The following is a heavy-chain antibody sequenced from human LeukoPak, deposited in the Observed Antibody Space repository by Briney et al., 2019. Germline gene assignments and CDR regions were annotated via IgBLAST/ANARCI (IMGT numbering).Heavy chain of an antibody. CDR2: THYSGST. D-gene: IGHD3-16*01. CDR3: ASQGRYGYYYYYYMDV. V-gene: IGHV4-59*12. Sequence: SETLSLTCTVSGGSISSYYWSWLRQPPGKGLEYIGYTHYSGSTNYSPSLKSRVTISLDTSGNQFSLKLSSVTAADTAVYYCASQGRYGYYYYYYMDVWGKGTTVTVSS. CDR1: GGSISSYY. J-gene: IGHJ6*03.